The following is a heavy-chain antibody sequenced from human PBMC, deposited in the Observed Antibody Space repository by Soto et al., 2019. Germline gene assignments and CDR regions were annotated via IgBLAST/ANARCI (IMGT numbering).Heavy chain of an antibody. V-gene: IGHV1-69*01. Sequence: QVQLLQSGAEVKKPGSSVKVSCKASGATFSSFAFSWVRQAPGQGLEWMGVIIPIFDTISYAQKFQGRVTITADESTRTAYMELNSLTYDDTAVYYCASPLKWSGYYIAFDYWGQGTLVIVSS. D-gene: IGHD3-3*01. CDR1: GATFSSFA. CDR3: ASPLKWSGYYIAFDY. CDR2: IIPIFDTI. J-gene: IGHJ4*02.